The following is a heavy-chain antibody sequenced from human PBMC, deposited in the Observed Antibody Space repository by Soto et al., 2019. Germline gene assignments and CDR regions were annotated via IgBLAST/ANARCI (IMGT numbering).Heavy chain of an antibody. Sequence: ASVKVSCKASGYIFTNNDVSWVRQATGQGLEWTGWMNPGSGDTGYAQKFQGRVTMTRNTSIATAYMELSSLRADDTAIYYCARMASFGSLNWFDPWGQGTLVTVSS. CDR1: GYIFTNND. CDR3: ARMASFGSLNWFDP. CDR2: MNPGSGDT. D-gene: IGHD5-18*01. J-gene: IGHJ5*02. V-gene: IGHV1-8*01.